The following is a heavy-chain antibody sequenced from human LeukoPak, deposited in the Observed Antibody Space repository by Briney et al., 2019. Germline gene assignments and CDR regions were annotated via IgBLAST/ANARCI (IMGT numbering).Heavy chain of an antibody. CDR3: ARDDILTGYFPYDY. D-gene: IGHD3-9*01. J-gene: IGHJ4*02. V-gene: IGHV3-23*01. CDR1: GFTFSNHG. CDR2: ISPSGDIT. Sequence: GGTLRLSCAASGFTFSNHGMNWVRQAPGKGLEWVSGISPSGDITYYADSVKGRFTISRDNSKNTLYLQMNSLRAEDTAVYYCARDDILTGYFPYDYWGQGTLVTVSS.